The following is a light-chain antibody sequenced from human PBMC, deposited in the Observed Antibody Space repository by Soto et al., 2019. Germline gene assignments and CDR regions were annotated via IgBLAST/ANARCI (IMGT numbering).Light chain of an antibody. J-gene: IGKJ4*01. CDR2: RTS. Sequence: VLAPAPSTMSLSLLERPPLSCRASQSVYSRSFAWYQQKSGQPPRLLIFRTSSRATGIPDRFSGSGSGTDFTLTVSSLEPEDFAVYYCQQRSNWPLTFGGGTKVDI. CDR3: QQRSNWPLT. CDR1: QSVYSRS. V-gene: IGKV3D-20*02.